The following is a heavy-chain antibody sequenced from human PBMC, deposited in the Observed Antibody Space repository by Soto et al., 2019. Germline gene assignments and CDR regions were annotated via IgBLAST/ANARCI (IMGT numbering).Heavy chain of an antibody. D-gene: IGHD2-2*01. J-gene: IGHJ4*02. V-gene: IGHV4-31*03. CDR3: ARIGNPDASLYFDY. CDR2: TYHTGRT. CDR1: GGSISVGVYY. Sequence: QVQLQESGPGLVKPSQTLSLTCTVSGGSISVGVYYWNSIRQLPGKGPEWIGYTYHTGRTYYNPSLESRVPISVDPSKNQFSLRLSSVTAADTAGYYCARIGNPDASLYFDYWGQGTLVTVSS.